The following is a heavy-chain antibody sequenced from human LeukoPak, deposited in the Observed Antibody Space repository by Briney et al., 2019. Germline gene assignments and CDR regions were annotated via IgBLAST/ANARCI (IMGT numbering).Heavy chain of an antibody. V-gene: IGHV3-21*01. CDR3: ARALDGYDFWSGYVY. CDR2: ISSSSSYI. D-gene: IGHD3-3*01. Sequence: GGTLGLSCAASGFTFSSYSMNWVRQAPGKGLEWVSSISSSSSYIYYADSVKGRFTISRDNAKNSLYLQMNSLRAEDTAVYYCARALDGYDFWSGYVYWGQGTLVTVSS. J-gene: IGHJ4*02. CDR1: GFTFSSYS.